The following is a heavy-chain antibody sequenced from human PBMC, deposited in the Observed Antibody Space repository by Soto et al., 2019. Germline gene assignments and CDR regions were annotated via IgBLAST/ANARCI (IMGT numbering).Heavy chain of an antibody. CDR2: ISNSGST. CDR1: GGSVTSDEDY. V-gene: IGHV4-30-4*01. D-gene: IGHD4-17*01. J-gene: IGHJ4*02. CDR3: ATEGGSTYGYVDY. Sequence: KSSETLSLTCTVSGGSVTSDEDYWSWIRQSPGKGLEWIGYISNSGSTGYNPSLKTRPSMSVDRSKNQFTLRLTSVTAADTAVYFCATEGGSTYGYVDYWGQGTQVTVSS.